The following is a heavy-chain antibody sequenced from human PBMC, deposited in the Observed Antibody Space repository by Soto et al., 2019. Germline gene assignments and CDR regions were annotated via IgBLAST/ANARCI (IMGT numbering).Heavy chain of an antibody. CDR1: GFTFDDYA. CDR3: AKGTRDDYYDSSGYYSWFDP. J-gene: IGHJ5*02. V-gene: IGHV3-9*01. Sequence: SLRLSCAASGFTFDDYAMHWFRQAPVNGLEWVSGISWNSGSIGCADSVKGRFTISRDNAKNSLYLQMNSLRAEDTALYYCAKGTRDDYYDSSGYYSWFDPWGQGTPVTVSS. D-gene: IGHD3-22*01. CDR2: ISWNSGSI.